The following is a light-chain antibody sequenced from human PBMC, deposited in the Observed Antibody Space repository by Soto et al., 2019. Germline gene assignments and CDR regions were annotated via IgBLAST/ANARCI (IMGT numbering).Light chain of an antibody. CDR1: SSDVGGYNY. CDR3: SSYTSSSTLYVV. J-gene: IGLJ2*01. V-gene: IGLV2-14*01. CDR2: EVS. Sequence: QSVLTQPASVSGSPGQSITISCTGTSSDVGGYNYVSWYQQHPGKAPKLMIYEVSNRPSGVSNRFSGFKSGNTASLTSSGLQADDEAYYYCSSYTSSSTLYVVFGGGTKLTVL.